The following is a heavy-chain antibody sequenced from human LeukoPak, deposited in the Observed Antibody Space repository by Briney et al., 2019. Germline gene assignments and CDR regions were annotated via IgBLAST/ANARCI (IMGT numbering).Heavy chain of an antibody. CDR1: GGSISSYY. D-gene: IGHD6-13*01. J-gene: IGHJ2*01. Sequence: KPSETLSLTCTVSGGSISSYYWSWIRQPAGKGLEWIGRIDTSGNTNYKPSLKSRVTMSVDTSKNQFSLKLSSVTAADTAVYYCARVSSSWYLDWYFDLWGRGTLVTVSS. CDR3: ARVSSSWYLDWYFDL. CDR2: IDTSGNT. V-gene: IGHV4-4*07.